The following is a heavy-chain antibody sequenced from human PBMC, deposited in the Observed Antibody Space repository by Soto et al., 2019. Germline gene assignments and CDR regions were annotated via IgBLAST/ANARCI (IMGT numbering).Heavy chain of an antibody. CDR2: ISWNSGSI. CDR3: AKDTHYYGSGSYIDY. CDR1: GFTFDDYA. J-gene: IGHJ4*02. D-gene: IGHD3-10*01. V-gene: IGHV3-9*01. Sequence: EVQLVESGGGLVQPGRSLRLSCAASGFTFDDYAMHWVRQAPGKGLEWVSGISWNSGSIGYADSVKGRFTISRDNAKNSLYLQMNSLRAEDTALYYCAKDTHYYGSGSYIDYWGQGTLVTVSS.